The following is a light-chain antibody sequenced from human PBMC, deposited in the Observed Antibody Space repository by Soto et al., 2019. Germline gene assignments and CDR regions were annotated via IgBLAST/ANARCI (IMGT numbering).Light chain of an antibody. V-gene: IGKV3-11*01. Sequence: EIVLTQSPATLSLSPGERATLSCRASQSVSRYLAWFQQKPGQAPRLLIYGVSSRATGIPARFSGSGSGTDFTLTISSLEPEDFAVYYCQQYNNWWTFGQGTKVEIK. J-gene: IGKJ1*01. CDR2: GVS. CDR3: QQYNNWWT. CDR1: QSVSRY.